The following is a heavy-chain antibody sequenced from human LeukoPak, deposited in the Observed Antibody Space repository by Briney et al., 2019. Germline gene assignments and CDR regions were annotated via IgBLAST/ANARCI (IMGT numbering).Heavy chain of an antibody. J-gene: IGHJ2*01. CDR2: IYSNGNT. CDR3: ASGTFDGPLYGTYWYFHV. D-gene: IGHD1-14*01. V-gene: IGHV4-59*01. Sequence: PSETLSLTCAVSGASINNNYWTWVRQPPGRGLERIGYIYSNGNTNYNPSLKGRVTMSIETSKNQFSLQLPSVTAADTAVYYCASGTFDGPLYGTYWYFHVWGRGTLVTVSS. CDR1: GASINNNY.